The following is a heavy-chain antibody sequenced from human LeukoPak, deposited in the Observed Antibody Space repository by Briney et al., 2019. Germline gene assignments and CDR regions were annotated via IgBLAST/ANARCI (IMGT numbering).Heavy chain of an antibody. Sequence: PGGSLRLSCAASGFTFSSYSMNWVRQAPGKGLEWVSYISSSSSTIYYADSVKGRFTISRDNAKNSLYPQMNSLRAEDTAVYYCARKGSDFWSGSDYWGQGTLVTVSS. J-gene: IGHJ4*02. D-gene: IGHD3-3*01. V-gene: IGHV3-48*01. CDR2: ISSSSSTI. CDR1: GFTFSSYS. CDR3: ARKGSDFWSGSDY.